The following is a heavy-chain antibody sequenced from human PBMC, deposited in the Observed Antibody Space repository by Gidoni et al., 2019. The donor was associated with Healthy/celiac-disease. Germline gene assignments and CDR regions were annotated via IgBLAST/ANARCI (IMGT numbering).Heavy chain of an antibody. V-gene: IGHV3-30*18. CDR1: GFTLSSYG. CDR2: ISYDGSNK. Sequence: QVQLVESGGGVVQPGRTLRLSCAASGFTLSSYGRTWVRQAPGKGLEWVAVISYDGSNKYYADSVKGRFTISRDNSKNTLYLQMNSLRAEDTAVYYCAKPFYDFWSGPNAYYYYMDVWGKGTTVTVSS. J-gene: IGHJ6*03. CDR3: AKPFYDFWSGPNAYYYYMDV. D-gene: IGHD3-3*01.